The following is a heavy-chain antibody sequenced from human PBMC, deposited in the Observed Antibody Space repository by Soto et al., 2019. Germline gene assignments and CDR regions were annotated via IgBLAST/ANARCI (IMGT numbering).Heavy chain of an antibody. CDR3: ARLQYTVVTALDT. CDR1: GGSISSYH. V-gene: IGHV4-4*07. J-gene: IGHJ3*02. CDR2: FYTSGSTNT. Sequence: SETLSLTCTVAGGSISSYHWSWIRQTAGRRLEWIGRFYTSGSTNTYYNPSLKSRVTMSVDTSKNQFSLEMTSVTAADTAVYYCARLQYTVVTALDTWGQGTMVTVSS. D-gene: IGHD2-15*01.